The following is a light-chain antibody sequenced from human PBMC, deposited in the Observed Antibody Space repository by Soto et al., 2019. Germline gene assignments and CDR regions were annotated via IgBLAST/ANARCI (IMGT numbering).Light chain of an antibody. CDR3: QKYNSGLIT. CDR2: GAY. CDR1: QSISSW. J-gene: IGKJ5*01. Sequence: DIQMTQSPSTLSASVGDRVTITCRASQSISSWLAWYQQKPGKAPKLLIYGAYTLQSGVPSRFSGSGSGTDFTLTISSLQPEDVAIYYCQKYNSGLITFGQGTRLEI. V-gene: IGKV1-27*01.